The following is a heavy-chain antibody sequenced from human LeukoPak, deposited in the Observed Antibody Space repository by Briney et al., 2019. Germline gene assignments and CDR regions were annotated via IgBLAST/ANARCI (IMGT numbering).Heavy chain of an antibody. CDR3: ARESGYDWNCFDY. J-gene: IGHJ4*02. V-gene: IGHV1-2*02. CDR1: GYTFTGYY. D-gene: IGHD5-12*01. CDR2: INPNSGDT. Sequence: ASVTVSCKPFGYTFTGYYIHWVRQAPGQGLEWMGWINPNSGDTNYAQKFQGRVTMTRDTSMSTAYMELSGLRSDDTAVYYCARESGYDWNCFDYWGQGTLVTVSS.